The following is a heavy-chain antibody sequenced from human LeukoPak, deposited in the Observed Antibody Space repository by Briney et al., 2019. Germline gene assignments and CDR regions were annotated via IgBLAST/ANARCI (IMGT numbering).Heavy chain of an antibody. CDR3: ARALRGPYDYYYYMDV. CDR2: ISPYNGNT. J-gene: IGHJ6*03. D-gene: IGHD3-10*01. V-gene: IGHV1-18*01. CDR1: GYTFTTYG. Sequence: ASVKVSCKASGYTFTTYGISWVRLAPGQGLEWMGWISPYNGNTNYAQKLQGRVTMTTDTSTSTASMELRSLTSDDTAVYYCARALRGPYDYYYYMDVWGKGTTVTVSS.